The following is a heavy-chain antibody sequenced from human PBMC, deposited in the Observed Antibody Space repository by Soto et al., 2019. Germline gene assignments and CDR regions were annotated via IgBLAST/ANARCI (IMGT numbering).Heavy chain of an antibody. CDR2: INPSGGST. J-gene: IGHJ6*02. V-gene: IGHV1-46*01. CDR3: ARDYTIFGVVSYGMEV. CDR1: GYTFTSYY. Sequence: ASVKVSCRASGYTFTSYYMHWVRQAPGQGLEWMGIINPSGGSTSCAQKFQGRVTMTRDTSTSTVYMELSSLRSEDTAVYYCARDYTIFGVVSYGMEVWGQGTKVTVSS. D-gene: IGHD3-3*01.